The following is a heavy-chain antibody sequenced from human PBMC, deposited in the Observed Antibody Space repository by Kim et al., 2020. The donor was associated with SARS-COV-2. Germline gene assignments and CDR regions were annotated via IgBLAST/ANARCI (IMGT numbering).Heavy chain of an antibody. Sequence: LKSRVTISVDTSKNQFSLKLSSVTAADTAVYYCARDNAAAGHYYYYGMDVWGQGTTVTVSS. CDR3: ARDNAAAGHYYYYGMDV. V-gene: IGHV4-59*01. D-gene: IGHD6-13*01. J-gene: IGHJ6*02.